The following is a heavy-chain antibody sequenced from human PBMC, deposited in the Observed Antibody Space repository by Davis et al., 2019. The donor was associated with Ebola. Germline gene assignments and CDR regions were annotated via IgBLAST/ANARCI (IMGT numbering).Heavy chain of an antibody. D-gene: IGHD5-24*01. Sequence: ASVKVSCKASNYSFTNYGICWVRQAPGQGLEWMGWITTYGGNTNYAQKFQGRVTMTTDKSTSKAYMELRSLRSDDTAVYYCARRDAFDFDYSGRGTLVTVSS. V-gene: IGHV1-18*01. CDR2: ITTYGGNT. CDR1: NYSFTNYG. CDR3: ARRDAFDFDY. J-gene: IGHJ4*02.